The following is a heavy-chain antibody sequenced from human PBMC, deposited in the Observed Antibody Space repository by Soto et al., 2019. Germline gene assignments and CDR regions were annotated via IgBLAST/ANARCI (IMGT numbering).Heavy chain of an antibody. V-gene: IGHV4-4*02. D-gene: IGHD6-19*01. J-gene: IGHJ5*02. CDR2: IYHSGST. CDR1: GGSISSSNW. CDR3: ARSVIAVAGTWFDP. Sequence: PSETLSLTCAVSGGSISSSNWWSWVRQPPGKGLEWILEIYHSGSTNYNPSLKSRVTISVDKSKNQFSLKLSSVTAADTAVYYCARSVIAVAGTWFDPWGQGTLVTVSS.